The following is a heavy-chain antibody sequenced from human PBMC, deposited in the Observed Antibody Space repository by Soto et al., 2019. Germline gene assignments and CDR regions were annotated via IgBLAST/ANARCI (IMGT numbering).Heavy chain of an antibody. J-gene: IGHJ4*02. CDR2: IWYDGSEK. D-gene: IGHD2-2*01. Sequence: GSLRLSCAASGFIIRNHGMHWVRQAPGKGLEWGAVIWYDGSEKYYADSVKGRFTISRDNSKNTLYLQMNSLRAEDTAIYYCVKDRVPYQLLCLIDFRGQATLVTVSS. V-gene: IGHV3-33*06. CDR1: GFIIRNHG. CDR3: VKDRVPYQLLCLIDF.